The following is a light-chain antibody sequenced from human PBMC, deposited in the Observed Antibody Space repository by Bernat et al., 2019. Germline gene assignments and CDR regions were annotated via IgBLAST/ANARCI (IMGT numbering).Light chain of an antibody. CDR3: LQDYNYPRT. CDR1: QAIRND. CDR2: AAS. Sequence: AIQMTQSPSSLSASVGDRVTITCRASQAIRNDLAWYQQKAGTAPTDLIQAASNLQSGVPSRFSGSGSGTDFTLAISCLQPEDFATYYCLQDYNYPRTFGQVTKVEIK. V-gene: IGKV1-6*01. J-gene: IGKJ1*01.